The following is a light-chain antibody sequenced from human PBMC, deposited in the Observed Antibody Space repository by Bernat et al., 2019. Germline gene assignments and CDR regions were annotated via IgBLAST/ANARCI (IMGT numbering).Light chain of an antibody. CDR1: QGINNH. J-gene: IGKJ5*01. Sequence: DIQMTQSPSSLSASVGDRVTITCRASQGINNHLVWFQQTPGKAPKSLIYAASSLQSGVPSKFSGSGSGTDFTLTISGLQPEDFASYYCQQYNSNSPITFGQGPRSEIK. CDR3: QQYNSNSPIT. V-gene: IGKV1-16*02. CDR2: AAS.